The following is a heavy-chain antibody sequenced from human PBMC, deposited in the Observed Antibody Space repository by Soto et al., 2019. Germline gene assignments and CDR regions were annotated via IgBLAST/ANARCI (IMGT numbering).Heavy chain of an antibody. J-gene: IGHJ6*01. Sequence: QTLSLTYTVSGGTISSGDYYWGWIRQPPGKGLEWIGDIDYSGSTYYNPSLRSRVTISVDTSKNQFSPKLSSVTAADPAVSYCDTLVRIKTAMVLFYISGYY. D-gene: IGHD3-10*01. CDR3: DTLVRIKTAMVLFYISGYY. CDR2: IDYSGST. CDR1: GGTISSGDYY. V-gene: IGHV4-30-4*01.